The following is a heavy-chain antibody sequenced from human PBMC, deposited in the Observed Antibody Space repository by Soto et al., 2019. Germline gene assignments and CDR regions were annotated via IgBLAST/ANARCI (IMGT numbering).Heavy chain of an antibody. CDR2: IIPIFGTA. CDR1: GGTFSSYA. Sequence: SVKVSCKASGGTFSSYAISWVRQAPGQGLEWMGGIIPIFGTANYAQKFQGRVTITADESTSTAYMELSSLRSEDTAVYYCARSLGDCGGDCPYYYYYGMDVWGQGTTVTVSS. J-gene: IGHJ6*02. V-gene: IGHV1-69*13. CDR3: ARSLGDCGGDCPYYYYYGMDV. D-gene: IGHD2-21*02.